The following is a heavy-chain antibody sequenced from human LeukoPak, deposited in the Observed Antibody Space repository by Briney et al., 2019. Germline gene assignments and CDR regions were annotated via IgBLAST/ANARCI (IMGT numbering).Heavy chain of an antibody. CDR3: ASYGDYVAH. V-gene: IGHV4-38-2*02. D-gene: IGHD4-17*01. Sequence: SETLSLTCTVSGFSISSGYYWGWIRQPPGKGLEWIGSIYHSGSTYYNPSLKSRVTISVDTSKNQFSLTLSSVTAADTAVYYCASYGDYVAHGGQGTLVIVSS. CDR1: GFSISSGYY. CDR2: IYHSGST. J-gene: IGHJ4*02.